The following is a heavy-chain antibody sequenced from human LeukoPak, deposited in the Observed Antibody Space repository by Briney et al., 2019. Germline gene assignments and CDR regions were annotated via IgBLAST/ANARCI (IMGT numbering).Heavy chain of an antibody. CDR2: IYYSGST. J-gene: IGHJ4*02. D-gene: IGHD5-12*01. CDR3: ARGGRYSGYDLPYYFDY. CDR1: GGSISSYY. V-gene: IGHV4-59*01. Sequence: PSETLSLTCTVSGGSISSYYWSWLRQPPGKGLEWIGYIYYSGSTNYNRSLKSRVTISVDTSKNQFSLKLSSVTAADTAVYYCARGGRYSGYDLPYYFDYWGQGTLVTVSS.